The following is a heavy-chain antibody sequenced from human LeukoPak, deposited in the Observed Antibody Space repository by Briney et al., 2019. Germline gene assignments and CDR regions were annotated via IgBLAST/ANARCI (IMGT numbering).Heavy chain of an antibody. V-gene: IGHV4-39*01. D-gene: IGHD6-19*01. CDR2: IFYNGDT. CDR1: GDSFNRGTYS. J-gene: IGHJ4*02. CDR3: ARRSGGGGGGWYRAYYFDF. Sequence: SETLSLTCNVSGDSFNRGTYSWAWIRLPPGKGLEWIGSIFYNGDTSYNPSLGSRVTLSVDTSKKQFSLKLNAVTAADTAMYYCARRSGGGGGGWYRAYYFDFWGQGTLVTVSS.